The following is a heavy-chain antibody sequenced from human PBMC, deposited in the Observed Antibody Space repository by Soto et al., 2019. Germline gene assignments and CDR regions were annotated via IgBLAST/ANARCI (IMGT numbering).Heavy chain of an antibody. CDR2: INPSGDTT. Sequence: GASVKVSCKASGYTFTSHYVHWVRQAPGQGLEWVGIINPSGDTTWYAQKFQGRVTMTGDTSTSTAYMELSSLRSEDTAVYYCARAYCRGGSCYHRLATYDAFDIWGQGTMVPVSS. CDR1: GYTFTSHY. J-gene: IGHJ3*02. D-gene: IGHD2-15*01. CDR3: ARAYCRGGSCYHRLATYDAFDI. V-gene: IGHV1-46*01.